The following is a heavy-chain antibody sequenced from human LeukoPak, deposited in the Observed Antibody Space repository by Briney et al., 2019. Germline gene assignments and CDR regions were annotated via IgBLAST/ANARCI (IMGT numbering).Heavy chain of an antibody. D-gene: IGHD4-23*01. CDR1: GFTFGSYA. V-gene: IGHV3-23*01. CDR2: ISGSGGNT. CDR3: ANGYYGGNGL. Sequence: RGVSLRLSCAASGFTFGSYAMNWVRQAPGKGLEWVSAISGSGGNTYYADSVKGRFTISRDNSKNTLYLQMNSLRAEDTAVYYCANGYYGGNGLWGQGTLVTVSS. J-gene: IGHJ4*02.